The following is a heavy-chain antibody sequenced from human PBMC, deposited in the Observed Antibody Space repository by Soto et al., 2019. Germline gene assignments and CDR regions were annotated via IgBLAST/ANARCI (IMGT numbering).Heavy chain of an antibody. Sequence: GGSLRLSCAASGFTFSSYSMNWVRQAPGKGLEWVSSISSSSSYIYYADSVKGRFTISRDNAKNSLYLQMNSLRAEDTAVCYCARDTDAVAGSYFDYWGQGTLVTVSS. CDR2: ISSSSSYI. CDR1: GFTFSSYS. V-gene: IGHV3-21*01. CDR3: ARDTDAVAGSYFDY. J-gene: IGHJ4*02. D-gene: IGHD6-19*01.